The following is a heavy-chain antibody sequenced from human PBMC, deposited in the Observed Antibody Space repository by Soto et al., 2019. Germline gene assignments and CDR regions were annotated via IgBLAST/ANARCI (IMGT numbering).Heavy chain of an antibody. V-gene: IGHV3-21*01. J-gene: IGHJ4*02. CDR2: ISISSSYI. D-gene: IGHD2-2*01. CDR3: ARDPPYCSSKSCNFDY. Sequence: GGSLRLSCAASGFTFSTYTMNWVRQAPGKGLEWVSSISISSSYIYYADSVRGRFTISRDNAKNSLFLQMNSLRAEDTAVYYCARDPPYCSSKSCNFDYWGQGNMVTVSS. CDR1: GFTFSTYT.